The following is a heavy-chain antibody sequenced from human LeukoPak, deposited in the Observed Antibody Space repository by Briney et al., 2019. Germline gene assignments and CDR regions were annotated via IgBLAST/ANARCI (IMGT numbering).Heavy chain of an antibody. V-gene: IGHV4-39*01. D-gene: IGHD6-13*01. CDR1: GGSISSYY. CDR3: ARQSGPYSSRWFDY. J-gene: IGHJ4*02. CDR2: IYNSGST. Sequence: SETLSLTCSVSGGSISSYYWGWIRQPPGKGLEWIGSIYNSGSTHYNPSLKSRVTISVDTSKNQFSVKLSSVTAADTAVYYCARQSGPYSSRWFDYWGQGTLVSVSS.